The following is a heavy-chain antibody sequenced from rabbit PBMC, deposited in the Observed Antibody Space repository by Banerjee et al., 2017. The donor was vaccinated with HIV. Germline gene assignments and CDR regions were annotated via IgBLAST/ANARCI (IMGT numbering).Heavy chain of an antibody. CDR1: GFSFSSSDW. D-gene: IGHD1-1*01. CDR2: IYAGSSGGT. Sequence: QEQLEESGGDLVKPEGSLTLTCTASGFSFSSSDWICWVRQAPGKGLEWIACIYAGSSGGTYYASWAKGRFTISKTSSTTVTLQMTSLTAADTATYFCARGGAVVRYFTLWGQGTLVTVS. J-gene: IGHJ4*01. V-gene: IGHV1S45*01. CDR3: ARGGAVVRYFTL.